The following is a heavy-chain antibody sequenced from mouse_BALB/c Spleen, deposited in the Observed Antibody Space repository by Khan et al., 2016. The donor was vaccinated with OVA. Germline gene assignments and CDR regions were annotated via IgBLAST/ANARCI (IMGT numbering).Heavy chain of an antibody. V-gene: IGHV2-6-7*01. J-gene: IGHJ4*01. Sequence: QVQLKESGPGLVAPSQSLSITCTVSGFSLTGYGVNWVRQPPGKGLEWLGMIWGDGSTDYNSALKSRLSISHDNSKSQVFLKMNSLQTDDTARYYGARAYYGNYREAMDYWGQGTSVTVSS. CDR1: GFSLTGYG. CDR3: ARAYYGNYREAMDY. CDR2: IWGDGST. D-gene: IGHD2-10*01.